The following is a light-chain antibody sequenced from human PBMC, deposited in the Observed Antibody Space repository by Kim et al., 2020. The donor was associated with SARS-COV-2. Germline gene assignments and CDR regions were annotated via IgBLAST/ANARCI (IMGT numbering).Light chain of an antibody. CDR3: QQRSNWQLT. CDR2: DAS. CDR1: QGVSSS. J-gene: IGKJ4*01. Sequence: SPGERATLSCRASQGVSSSLAWYQQKPGQAPRLLIYDASNGATGVPARFSGSGSGTDFTLTISSLEPEDFAVYYCQQRSNWQLTFGGGTKVDIK. V-gene: IGKV3-11*01.